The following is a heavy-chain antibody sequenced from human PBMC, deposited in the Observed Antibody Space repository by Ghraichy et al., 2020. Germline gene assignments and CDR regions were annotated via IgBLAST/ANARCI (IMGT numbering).Heavy chain of an antibody. V-gene: IGHV4-34*01. Sequence: SQTLSLTCAVYGGSFSGYYWSWIRQPPGKGLEWIGEINHSGSTNYNPSLKSRVTISVDTSKNQFSLKLSSVTAADTALYYCARRKSAAGLYYYYYYGMDVWGQGTTVTVSS. J-gene: IGHJ6*02. D-gene: IGHD6-13*01. CDR2: INHSGST. CDR1: GGSFSGYY. CDR3: ARRKSAAGLYYYYYYGMDV.